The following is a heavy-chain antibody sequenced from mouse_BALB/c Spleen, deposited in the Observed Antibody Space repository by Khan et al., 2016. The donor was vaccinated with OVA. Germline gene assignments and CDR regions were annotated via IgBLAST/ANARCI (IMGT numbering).Heavy chain of an antibody. D-gene: IGHD2-1*01. Sequence: VELVESGAELVRHGTSVKVSCKASGYAFTDYLIEWVKQRPGQGLEWIGVINPGSDNTNYNENFKGKAALTADKSSSTAYMQLSSLTSDDSAVYFCARGGYGTFAYWGQGTPVTVSA. CDR2: INPGSDNT. CDR3: ARGGYGTFAY. V-gene: IGHV1-54*01. CDR1: GYAFTDYL. J-gene: IGHJ3*01.